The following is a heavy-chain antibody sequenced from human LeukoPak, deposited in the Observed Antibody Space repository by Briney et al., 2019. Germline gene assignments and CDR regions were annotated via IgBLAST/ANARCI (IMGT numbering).Heavy chain of an antibody. Sequence: ASVKVSCKASGYTFTSYDINWVRQATGQGLEWMGWMNPNSGNTGYAQKFQGRVTVTRNTSISTAYMELSSLRSEDTAVYYCARGGYDYVGGSYRYCDYWGQGTLVTVSS. CDR3: ARGGYDYVGGSYRYCDY. CDR2: MNPNSGNT. D-gene: IGHD3-16*02. J-gene: IGHJ4*02. CDR1: GYTFTSYD. V-gene: IGHV1-8*01.